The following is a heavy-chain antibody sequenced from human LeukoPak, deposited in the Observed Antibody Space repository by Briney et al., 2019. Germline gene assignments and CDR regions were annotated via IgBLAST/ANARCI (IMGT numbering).Heavy chain of an antibody. CDR3: ARDYDFWSGYYDDAFDI. J-gene: IGHJ3*02. D-gene: IGHD3-3*01. V-gene: IGHV1-69*13. CDR2: IIPIFGTA. CDR1: GGTFTSYA. Sequence: SVKVSCKASGGTFTSYAISWVRQAPGQGLEWMGGIIPIFGTANYAQKFQGRVTITADESTSTAYMELSSLRSEDTAVYYCARDYDFWSGYYDDAFDIWGQGTMVTVSS.